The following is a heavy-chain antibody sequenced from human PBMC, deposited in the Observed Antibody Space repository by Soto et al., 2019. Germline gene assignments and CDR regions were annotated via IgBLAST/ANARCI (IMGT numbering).Heavy chain of an antibody. V-gene: IGHV4-31*03. CDR3: ARWWSGSRQGFDP. CDR2: IYYSGST. Sequence: SETLSLTCTVSGGSISSGDYYWSWIRQHPGKGLEWIGYIYYSGSTYYNPSLKSRVTISVDTSKNQFSLKLSSVTAADTAVYYCARWWSGSRQGFDPWGQGTLVTV. J-gene: IGHJ5*02. D-gene: IGHD3-3*01. CDR1: GGSISSGDYY.